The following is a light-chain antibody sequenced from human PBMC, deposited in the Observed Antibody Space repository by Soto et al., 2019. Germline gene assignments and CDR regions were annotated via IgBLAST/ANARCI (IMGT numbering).Light chain of an antibody. Sequence: DIQMTQSPSSLSASVRDRVTITCRASQGISNYLAWYQQKPGKVPKLLIYAASTLQLVVPSRFSGSGSGTDFTLTSSSLQPEDVANYYCQKHNSAPFTFGPGTKVDIK. V-gene: IGKV1-27*01. CDR2: AAS. CDR3: QKHNSAPFT. CDR1: QGISNY. J-gene: IGKJ3*01.